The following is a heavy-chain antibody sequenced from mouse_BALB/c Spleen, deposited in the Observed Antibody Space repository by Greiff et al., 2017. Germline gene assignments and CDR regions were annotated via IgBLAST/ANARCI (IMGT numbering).Heavy chain of an antibody. D-gene: IGHD4-1*01. Sequence: EVQLQQSGGGLVQPGGSRKLSCAASGFTFSSFGMHWVRQAPEKGLEWVAYISSGSSTIYYADTVKGRFTISRDNPKNTLFLQMTSLRSEDTAMYYCAIGVTGTTWFAYWGQGTLVTVSA. CDR2: ISSGSSTI. J-gene: IGHJ3*01. V-gene: IGHV5-17*02. CDR1: GFTFSSFG. CDR3: AIGVTGTTWFAY.